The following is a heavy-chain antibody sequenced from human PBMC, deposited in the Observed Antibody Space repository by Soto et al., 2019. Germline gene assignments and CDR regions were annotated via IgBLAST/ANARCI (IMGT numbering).Heavy chain of an antibody. CDR1: GGSISSGGYS. V-gene: IGHV4-30-2*01. CDR3: AREGYLSGMDV. J-gene: IGHJ6*02. CDR2: IYHSGST. Sequence: QLQLQESGSGLVKPSQTLSLTCAVSGGSISSGGYSWSWIRQPPGEGLEWIGYIYHSGSTYYNPSLKSRVTISVDRSKNQVALNLSSVTAADTAVYYCAREGYLSGMDVWGQGTTVTVSS. D-gene: IGHD6-13*01.